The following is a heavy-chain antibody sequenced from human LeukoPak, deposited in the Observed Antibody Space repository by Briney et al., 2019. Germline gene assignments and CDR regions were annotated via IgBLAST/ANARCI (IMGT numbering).Heavy chain of an antibody. Sequence: GGSLRLSCATSGFTFSHFSFSWVRQAPGKGLEWVASIYVTGDSIYYADSVKGRATISRDNTKNSVYLQMNSLRADDTAIYYCAREFNTIGNFDFWGQGILVTVSS. CDR1: GFTFSHFS. V-gene: IGHV3-21*01. J-gene: IGHJ4*02. CDR3: AREFNTIGNFDF. D-gene: IGHD3-10*01. CDR2: IYVTGDSI.